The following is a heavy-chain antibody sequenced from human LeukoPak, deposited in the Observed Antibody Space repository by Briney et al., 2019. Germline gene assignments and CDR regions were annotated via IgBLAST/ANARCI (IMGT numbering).Heavy chain of an antibody. V-gene: IGHV3-48*01. CDR3: VRVVSWALGY. CDR1: GFTLKCCH. D-gene: IGHD1-26*01. Sequence: GGSLRLSCTVSGFTLKCCHMKWARQAPGKGLEWVSYITSSSNTIYYADSVKGRFTISRDNAKNSLYLQMNSLRAEARAVYYFVRVVSWALGYWGQGTLVTVSS. J-gene: IGHJ4*02. CDR2: ITSSSNTI.